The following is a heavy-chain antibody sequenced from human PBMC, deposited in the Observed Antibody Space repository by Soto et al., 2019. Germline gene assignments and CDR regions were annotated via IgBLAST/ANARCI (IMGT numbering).Heavy chain of an antibody. Sequence: SVKVSCKASGGTFSSYAISWVRQAPGQGLEWMGGIIPIFGTANYSQQFQGRVIIDRDTSASTAYMELSSLRSEDTAVYYCARGGYFDSSNYLAYWGLGTLVTVSS. CDR1: GGTFSSYA. CDR3: ARGGYFDSSNYLAY. J-gene: IGHJ4*02. D-gene: IGHD3-22*01. V-gene: IGHV1-69*05. CDR2: IIPIFGTA.